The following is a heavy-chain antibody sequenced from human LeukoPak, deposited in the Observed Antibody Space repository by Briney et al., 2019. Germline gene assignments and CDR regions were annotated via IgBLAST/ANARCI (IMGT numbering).Heavy chain of an antibody. V-gene: IGHV3-21*01. CDR2: ISSSSSYI. Sequence: GGSLRLSCAASGFTFSSYGMNWVRQAPGKGLEWVSSISSSSSPGKGLEWVSSISSSSSYINYADSVKGRFTISRDNAKNSLYLQMNSLRAEDTAVYYCAKPTHKGRCYYGSGSYCEQGYFDYWGQGTLVTVSS. CDR3: AKPTHKGRCYYGSGSYCEQGYFDY. CDR1: GFTFSSYG. D-gene: IGHD3-10*01. J-gene: IGHJ4*02.